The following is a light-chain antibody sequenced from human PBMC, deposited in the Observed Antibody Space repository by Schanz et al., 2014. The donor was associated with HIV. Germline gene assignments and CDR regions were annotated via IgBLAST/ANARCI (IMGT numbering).Light chain of an antibody. CDR1: SSGVGGYKY. V-gene: IGLV2-14*03. CDR2: EVS. J-gene: IGLJ3*02. CDR3: SSYTSSTTWV. Sequence: QSALTQPASVSGSPGQSITISCTGTSSGVGGYKYVSWYQQHPGKAPKLMIFEVSSRPSGVSNRFSGSKSGNTASLTISGLQADDEADYYCSSYTSSTTWVFGGGTKVTVL.